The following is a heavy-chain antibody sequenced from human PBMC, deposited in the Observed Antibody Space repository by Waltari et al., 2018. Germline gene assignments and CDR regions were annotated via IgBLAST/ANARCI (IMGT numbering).Heavy chain of an antibody. CDR3: AGSEVPAASFDY. J-gene: IGHJ4*02. Sequence: QVQLQQWGAGLLKPSETLSLTCAVDGGSFSGYYWSWIRQPPGKGLEWIWEINHSGRTNNNPCLKVRCTISVDTSKNQFSLKLSSVAAADTALYYCAGSEVPAASFDYWGQGTLVTVSS. V-gene: IGHV4-34*04. CDR2: INHSGRT. CDR1: GGSFSGYY. D-gene: IGHD2-2*01.